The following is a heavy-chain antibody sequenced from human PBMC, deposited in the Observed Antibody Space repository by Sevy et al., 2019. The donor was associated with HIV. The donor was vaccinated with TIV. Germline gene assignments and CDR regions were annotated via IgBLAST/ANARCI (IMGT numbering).Heavy chain of an antibody. V-gene: IGHV3-9*01. J-gene: IGHJ6*02. Sequence: GGSLRLSCAASNLTFEDYAMHWVRRAPGKGLEWVSGISWNGADIGFVPSVKGRFTISRDNAKSSVYLQINSLTPEDTGVYYCAKGQQLITQSGSYFYYGMNVWGQGTTVTVSS. D-gene: IGHD6-13*01. CDR1: NLTFEDYA. CDR3: AKGQQLITQSGSYFYYGMNV. CDR2: ISWNGADI.